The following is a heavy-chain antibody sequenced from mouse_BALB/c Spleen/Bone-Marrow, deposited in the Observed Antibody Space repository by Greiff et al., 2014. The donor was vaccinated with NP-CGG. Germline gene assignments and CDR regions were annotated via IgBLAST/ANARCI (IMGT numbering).Heavy chain of an antibody. J-gene: IGHJ4*01. V-gene: IGHV5-17*02. CDR1: GFTFSGFG. CDR3: ARYGYYDAMDY. CDR2: ISSGSSTI. Sequence: DVKLQESGGGLVQPGGSRKLSCAASGFTFSGFGMHWVRQAPEKGLEWVAYISSGSSTIYYADTVKGRFTISRDNPKNTLFLQMTSLRSEDTAMYYCARYGYYDAMDYWGQGTSVTVSS. D-gene: IGHD2-2*01.